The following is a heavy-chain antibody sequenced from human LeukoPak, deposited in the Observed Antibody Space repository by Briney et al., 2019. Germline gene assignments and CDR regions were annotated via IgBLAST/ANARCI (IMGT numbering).Heavy chain of an antibody. D-gene: IGHD6-6*01. CDR2: ISSNWGST. V-gene: IGHV3-64D*06. Sequence: GGSLRLSCSASGFTFSSYAMHWVRQAPGKGLEYVSAISSNWGSTYYADSVKGRFTISRDNSKNTLYLQMSSLRAEDTAVYYCVKGHYEYSSSPDFDYWGQGTLVTVSS. CDR1: GFTFSSYA. J-gene: IGHJ4*02. CDR3: VKGHYEYSSSPDFDY.